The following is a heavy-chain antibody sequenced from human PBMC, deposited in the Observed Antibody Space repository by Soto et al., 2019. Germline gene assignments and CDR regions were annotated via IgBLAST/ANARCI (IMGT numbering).Heavy chain of an antibody. CDR3: ASGDRITIFGVVINSFDI. J-gene: IGHJ3*02. CDR2: IWYDGSNK. V-gene: IGHV3-33*01. CDR1: GFTFSSYG. Sequence: GSLRLSCAASGFTFSSYGMHWVRQAPGKGLEWVAVIWYDGSNKYYADSVKGRFTISRDNSKNTLYLQMNSLRAEDTAVYYCASGDRITIFGVVINSFDIWGQGTMVTVSS. D-gene: IGHD3-3*01.